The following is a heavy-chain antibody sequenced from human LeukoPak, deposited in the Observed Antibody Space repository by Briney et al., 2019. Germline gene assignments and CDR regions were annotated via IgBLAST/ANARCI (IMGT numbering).Heavy chain of an antibody. D-gene: IGHD3-9*01. CDR2: IYYSGST. J-gene: IGHJ4*02. CDR1: GFTFSNYE. CDR3: ARGRYYDILTGYYFDY. Sequence: PGGSLRLSCAASGFTFSNYEMNWVRQAPGKGLEWIGYIYYSGSTNYNPSLKSRVTISVDTSKNQFSLKLSSVTAADTAVYYCARGRYYDILTGYYFDYWGQGTLVTVSS. V-gene: IGHV4-59*01.